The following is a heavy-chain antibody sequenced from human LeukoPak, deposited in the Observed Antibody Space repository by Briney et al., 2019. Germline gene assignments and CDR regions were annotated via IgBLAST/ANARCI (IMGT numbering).Heavy chain of an antibody. J-gene: IGHJ3*02. D-gene: IGHD3-16*01. CDR1: GGSINSGGHS. CDR3: ARSTITFGGAAFGI. V-gene: IGHV4-30-2*01. CDR2: IYHSGST. Sequence: KPSETLSLTCAVSGGSINSGGHSWSWVRQPPGKGLEWIGYIYHSGSTYYNPSLNSRVTISVDRFKNKFSLKLSSVTAADTAVYYCARSTITFGGAAFGIWGQGTMVTVSS.